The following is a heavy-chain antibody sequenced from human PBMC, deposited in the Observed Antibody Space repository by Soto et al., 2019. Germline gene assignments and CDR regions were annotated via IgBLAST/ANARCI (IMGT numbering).Heavy chain of an antibody. CDR1: GGSISSYY. CDR3: ASMIGDPVLSFDS. V-gene: IGHV4-59*01. Sequence: QVQLQESGPGLVKPSETLSLTCTVSGGSISSYYWSWIRQPPGKGLEWIGFIFYSGSTSYNPSLTSRVTTSIDTSEYQFSLQLNSVTAADTAVYYCASMIGDPVLSFDSWGQGTLVAVSS. J-gene: IGHJ5*01. D-gene: IGHD3-10*02. CDR2: IFYSGST.